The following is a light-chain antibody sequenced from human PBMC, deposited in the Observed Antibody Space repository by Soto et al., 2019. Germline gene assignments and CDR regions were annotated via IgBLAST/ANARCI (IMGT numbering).Light chain of an antibody. V-gene: IGKV1-5*03. CDR2: KAS. J-gene: IGKJ1*01. CDR1: QTISSW. CDR3: QQFDTFFWT. Sequence: IQLTQSASTLSGSVGERVTLTGRASQTISSWLAWYQQKPGKAPKLLIYKASTLKSGVPSRFSGSGSGTEFTLTISSLQPDDFATYYCQQFDTFFWTFGPGTKVDIK.